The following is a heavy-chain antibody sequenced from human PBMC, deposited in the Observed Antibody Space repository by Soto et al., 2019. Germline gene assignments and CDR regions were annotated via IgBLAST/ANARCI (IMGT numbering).Heavy chain of an antibody. CDR3: ARDDDYPDNGFDY. D-gene: IGHD4-17*01. J-gene: IGHJ4*02. Sequence: QVQLVESGGGVVQPGTSLRRSCAASGFTFSRHGMHWVRQTPGKGLEWLAVILNDASGHWYADSVKGRFTIYRDNFENTLYLQMNGLRLEYTAMYYCARDDDYPDNGFDYWGQGPLVTVSS. CDR1: GFTFSRHG. V-gene: IGHV3-33*01. CDR2: ILNDASGH.